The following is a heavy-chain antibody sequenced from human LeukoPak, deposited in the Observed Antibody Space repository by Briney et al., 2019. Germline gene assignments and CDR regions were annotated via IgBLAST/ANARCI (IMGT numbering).Heavy chain of an antibody. CDR2: IKQDGSEK. V-gene: IGHV3-7*01. Sequence: GGSLRLSCAASGFTFSSYWMSWVRQAPGKGLEWVANIKQDGSEKYYVDSVKGRFTISRDNAKNSLYLQMNSLRAEDTAVYYCGSLEGYCSGGSYYYDVGRAFDIWGQGTMVTVSS. CDR3: GSLEGYCSGGSYYYDVGRAFDI. J-gene: IGHJ3*02. D-gene: IGHD2-15*01. CDR1: GFTFSSYW.